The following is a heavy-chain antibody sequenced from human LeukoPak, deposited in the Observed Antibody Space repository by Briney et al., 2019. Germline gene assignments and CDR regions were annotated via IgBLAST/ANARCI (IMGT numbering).Heavy chain of an antibody. Sequence: PWETLSLTRTVCVGSISSYYWSWIRQPAGKGREGIAFIYYSGSTSYNPSLKRLVTISVDTSKNQFSLRLSSVTAADTAVYYCARHYVTYPHYFDYGGQGTLVTVSS. V-gene: IGHV4-59*08. CDR3: ARHYVTYPHYFDY. J-gene: IGHJ4*02. CDR2: IYYSGST. D-gene: IGHD3-10*02. CDR1: VGSISSYY.